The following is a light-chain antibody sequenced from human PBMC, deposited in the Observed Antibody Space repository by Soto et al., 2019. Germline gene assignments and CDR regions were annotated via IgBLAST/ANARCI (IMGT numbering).Light chain of an antibody. CDR1: QSSSNY. CDR2: AAF. Sequence: DIQMTQSPSSLSASVGDRVTITCRARQSSSNYLNWYQQKPWKAPKLMIYAAFSLQSGVPSRFSGSGSGTDFTLTISSLQPEDFATYYCQQSYNTPRTFGQGTKLEIK. V-gene: IGKV1-39*01. CDR3: QQSYNTPRT. J-gene: IGKJ1*01.